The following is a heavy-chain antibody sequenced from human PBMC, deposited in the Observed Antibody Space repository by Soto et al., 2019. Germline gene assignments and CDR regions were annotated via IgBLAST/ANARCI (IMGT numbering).Heavy chain of an antibody. CDR3: ARAYGEHEAWCFDL. J-gene: IGHJ2*01. D-gene: IGHD4-17*01. V-gene: IGHV3-23*01. Sequence: EVQLLESGGGLVQPGGSLRLSCATSGFTFSTYAMSWVRQAPGKGLEWVSAITGGGFSTYYADSVKGRFTISRDNSKNTLSLQMTSLRAEDTALYYCARAYGEHEAWCFDLWGRGTLVTVSS. CDR1: GFTFSTYA. CDR2: ITGGGFST.